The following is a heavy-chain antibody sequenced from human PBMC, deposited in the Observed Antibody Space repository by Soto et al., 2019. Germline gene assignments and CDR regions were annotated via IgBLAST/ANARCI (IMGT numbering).Heavy chain of an antibody. CDR2: IYYSGST. CDR3: AREGYSYNGMDV. J-gene: IGHJ6*02. Sequence: PSETLSLTCTVSGVSINSGDYYWTWIRQHPGKGLEWIGYIYYSGSTFHNPSLQSRVTISVDTSKNQFSLKLSYVTAADTAVYYCAREGYSYNGMDVWGQGTTVTVS. D-gene: IGHD5-18*01. V-gene: IGHV4-31*03. CDR1: GVSINSGDYY.